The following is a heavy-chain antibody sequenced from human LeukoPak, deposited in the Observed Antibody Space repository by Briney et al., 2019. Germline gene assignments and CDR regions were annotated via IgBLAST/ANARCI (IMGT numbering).Heavy chain of an antibody. CDR3: ARAVGGSYVDAFDI. Sequence: GGSLRLSCAASGFTFDDYGMSWVRQAPGKGLEWVSGINWNGCSTGYADSVKGRFTISRDNAKNSLYLQMNSLRAEDTALYYCARAVGGSYVDAFDIWGQGTMVTVSS. V-gene: IGHV3-20*04. CDR1: GFTFDDYG. J-gene: IGHJ3*02. CDR2: INWNGCST. D-gene: IGHD1-26*01.